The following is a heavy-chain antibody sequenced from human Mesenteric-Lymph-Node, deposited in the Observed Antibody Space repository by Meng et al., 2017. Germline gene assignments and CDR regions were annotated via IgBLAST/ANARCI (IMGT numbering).Heavy chain of an antibody. J-gene: IGHJ2*01. CDR3: ARVGWRQWSFDL. Sequence: QGQLGWSGPGLVKPSKAMSLTCVGSGLSISRCEYYWSWIGQPAGEGLVLIGHIYYSGSTSYNPSLKRRVNISVDSSNNQFSLKLSSVTAADTAVYYCARVGWRQWSFDLWGRGTLVTVSS. CDR2: IYYSGST. V-gene: IGHV4-30-4*01. CDR1: GLSISRCEYY. D-gene: IGHD5-18*01.